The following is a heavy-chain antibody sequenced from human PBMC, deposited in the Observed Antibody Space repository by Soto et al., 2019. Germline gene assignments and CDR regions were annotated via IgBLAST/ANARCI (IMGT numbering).Heavy chain of an antibody. Sequence: QVHLLESGGSVVEAGKSLRLSCEASGFIFSSFGMHWVRQAPGKGLEWVALISYDGSNAEYADPVKGRFTISRDSSMNIPSMQMNSLRFDDTAMYYCVRDSGIASLDFWGRGTLVTVSS. CDR1: GFIFSSFG. J-gene: IGHJ4*02. D-gene: IGHD3-10*01. CDR2: ISYDGSNA. V-gene: IGHV3-30*03. CDR3: VRDSGIASLDF.